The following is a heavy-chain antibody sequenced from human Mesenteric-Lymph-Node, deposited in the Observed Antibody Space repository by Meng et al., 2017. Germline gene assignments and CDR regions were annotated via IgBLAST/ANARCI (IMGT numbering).Heavy chain of an antibody. D-gene: IGHD3-16*02. CDR2: IYTIGST. J-gene: IGHJ4*02. CDR1: GGSISSYY. V-gene: IGHV4-4*07. CDR3: ARLQGYVWGSYRYRGYFDY. Sequence: SETLSLTCTVSGGSISSYYWSWIRQPAGKGLEWIGRIYTIGSTNYNPSLKSRVTMSVDTSKNQFSLKLSSVTAADTDVYYCARLQGYVWGSYRYRGYFDYWGQGTLVTVSS.